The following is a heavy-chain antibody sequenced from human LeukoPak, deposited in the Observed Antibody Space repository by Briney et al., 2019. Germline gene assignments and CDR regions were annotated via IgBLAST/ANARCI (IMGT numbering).Heavy chain of an antibody. J-gene: IGHJ4*02. D-gene: IGHD1-26*01. CDR2: IWYDGSNK. Sequence: GGSLRLSCAASGFTFSSYGMHWVRQAPGKGLEWVAVIWYDGSNKYYADSVKGRFTISRDNSKNTLYLQMNSLRAEDTAVYYCVRGGQYSGSRNYFDYWGQGTLVTVSS. CDR3: VRGGQYSGSRNYFDY. V-gene: IGHV3-33*01. CDR1: GFTFSSYG.